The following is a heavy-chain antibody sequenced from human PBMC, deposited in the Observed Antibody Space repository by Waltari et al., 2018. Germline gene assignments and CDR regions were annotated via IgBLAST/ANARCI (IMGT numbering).Heavy chain of an antibody. D-gene: IGHD3-3*01. CDR2: IAYNGRT. CDR3: ARSYDFWSGYPLDY. Sequence: QVQLQESGPGLVKPSETLSLTCAVSGDSINNYYWAWIRQPPGKELEWIGDIAYNGRTNYNPSLRSRVTISVDTSKTRFSLKLSSVTAADTAVYYCARSYDFWSGYPLDYWGQGTLVTVSS. CDR1: GDSINNYY. V-gene: IGHV4-59*01. J-gene: IGHJ4*02.